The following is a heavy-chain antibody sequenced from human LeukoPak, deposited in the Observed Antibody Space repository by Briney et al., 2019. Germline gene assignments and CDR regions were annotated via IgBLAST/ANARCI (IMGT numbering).Heavy chain of an antibody. CDR3: AKGDVLLWFGELPEDY. D-gene: IGHD3-10*01. CDR2: ISGSGGST. CDR1: GFIFSSYA. J-gene: IGHJ4*02. Sequence: GGSLRLSCAASGFIFSSYAMSWVRQAPGKGLEWVSTISGSGGSTYYADSVKGRFTISRDNSKNTLYLQMNSLRAEDTAVYYCAKGDVLLWFGELPEDYWGQGTLVTVSS. V-gene: IGHV3-23*01.